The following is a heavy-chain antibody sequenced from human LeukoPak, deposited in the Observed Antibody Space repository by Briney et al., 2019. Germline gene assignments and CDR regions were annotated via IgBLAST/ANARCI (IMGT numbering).Heavy chain of an antibody. CDR1: GFTFSSYE. J-gene: IGHJ4*02. V-gene: IGHV3-48*03. Sequence: PGGSLRLSCAASGFTFSSYEMNWVRQAPGKGLEWVSYISSSGSTIYYADSVKGRFTISRDNAKNSLYLQMNSLRAEDTAVYYCARSSFRYSGSYGGGDYWGQGTLVTVSS. CDR2: ISSSGSTI. D-gene: IGHD1-26*01. CDR3: ARSSFRYSGSYGGGDY.